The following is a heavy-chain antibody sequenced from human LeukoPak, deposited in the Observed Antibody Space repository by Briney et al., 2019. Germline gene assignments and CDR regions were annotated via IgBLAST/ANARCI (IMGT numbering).Heavy chain of an antibody. J-gene: IGHJ3*02. CDR2: ISAYNGST. D-gene: IGHD5-18*01. CDR1: GYTFTSYG. Sequence: ASVKVSCKASGYTFTSYGISWVRQAPGQGLEWMGWISAYNGSTNYAQKLQGRVTMTTDTSTSTAYMELRSLRSDDTAVYYCARGGYSYGPKNQDAFDIWGQGTMVTVSS. V-gene: IGHV1-18*01. CDR3: ARGGYSYGPKNQDAFDI.